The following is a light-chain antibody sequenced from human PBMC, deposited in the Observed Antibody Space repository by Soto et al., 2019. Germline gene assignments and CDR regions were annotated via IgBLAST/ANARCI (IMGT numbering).Light chain of an antibody. CDR2: GNN. V-gene: IGLV1-40*01. CDR3: QSYDSRLSVV. CDR1: SSNIGANYD. Sequence: QPVLTQPPSVSGAPGQGVTISCTGSSSNIGANYDVHWYQQLPGTAPKLLIYGNNNRPSGVPDRFSGSKSGTSASLGITGLQAEDEGDYYCQSYDSRLSVVFGGGTKLTVL. J-gene: IGLJ2*01.